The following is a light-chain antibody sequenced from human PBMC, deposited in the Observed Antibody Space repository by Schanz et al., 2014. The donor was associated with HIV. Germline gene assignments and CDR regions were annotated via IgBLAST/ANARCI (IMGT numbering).Light chain of an antibody. CDR1: RSDVGGYKD. CDR2: DVD. J-gene: IGLJ3*02. CDR3: GSYSSGDSHWV. Sequence: QSALTQPASVSGSPGQSITISCTGTRSDVGGYKDPPRYQQYPGKAPKLIIFDVDNRPSGVSWRFSASKSGNTASLTISGLQAEDEADYYCGSYSSGDSHWVFGGGTKLTV. V-gene: IGLV2-14*01.